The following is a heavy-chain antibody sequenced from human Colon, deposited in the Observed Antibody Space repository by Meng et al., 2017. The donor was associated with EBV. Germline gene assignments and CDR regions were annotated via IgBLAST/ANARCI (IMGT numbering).Heavy chain of an antibody. J-gene: IGHJ5*02. V-gene: IGHV4-4*02. CDR3: ARDGGVTHIP. Sequence: QGRRQESGAGLVKPSGTLSLTCAVPGTSFSTSNGWSWIRQSPGEGLEWIGAIYHNGQTNYNPSLKSRVSMSVDESKNEFSLNLKSVTAADTAVYYCARDGGVTHIPWGQGVLVTVSS. CDR2: IYHNGQT. D-gene: IGHD2-8*02. CDR1: GTSFSTSNG.